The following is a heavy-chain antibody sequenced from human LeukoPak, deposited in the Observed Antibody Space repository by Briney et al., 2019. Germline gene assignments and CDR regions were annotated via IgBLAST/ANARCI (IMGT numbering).Heavy chain of an antibody. CDR2: IYYSGST. Sequence: SETLSLTCTVSGGSISSYYWSWIRQPPGKGLEWIGYIYYSGSTNYNPSLKSRVTISVDTSKNQFSLKLSSVTAADTAVYYFARDPAGGLKGMDVWGQGTTVTVSS. D-gene: IGHD3-10*01. V-gene: IGHV4-59*01. J-gene: IGHJ6*02. CDR3: ARDPAGGLKGMDV. CDR1: GGSISSYY.